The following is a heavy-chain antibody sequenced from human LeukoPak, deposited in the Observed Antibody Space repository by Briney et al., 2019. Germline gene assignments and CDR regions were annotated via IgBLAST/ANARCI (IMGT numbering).Heavy chain of an antibody. CDR2: ITHSGST. CDR3: AREAGRGSGLGY. CDR1: GGSFSGYF. Sequence: SETLSLTCAVYGGSFSGYFWSWIRQSPGKGLEWIGEITHSGSTKYNPSLKSRVTISVDTSKNQFSLKLRSVTAADTAAYYCAREAGRGSGLGYWGQGTLVTVSS. V-gene: IGHV4-34*01. D-gene: IGHD1-26*01. J-gene: IGHJ4*02.